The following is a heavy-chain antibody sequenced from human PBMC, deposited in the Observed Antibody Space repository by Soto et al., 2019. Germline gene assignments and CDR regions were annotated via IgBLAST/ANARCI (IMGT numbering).Heavy chain of an antibody. V-gene: IGHV1-2*02. Sequence: QVQLVHSGAEMKEPGDSVRVSCEASGYTFTSYYIHWVRQAPGQGLEWMGWINPKFGDTTYAQDFQGRVSMTRDMSISTVYMELSRLTSDDTAIYYCARNMDYYYGPGSGNGHGFWGQGTTVTVFS. CDR2: INPKFGDT. J-gene: IGHJ6*02. CDR3: ARNMDYYYGPGSGNGHGF. D-gene: IGHD3-10*01. CDR1: GYTFTSYY.